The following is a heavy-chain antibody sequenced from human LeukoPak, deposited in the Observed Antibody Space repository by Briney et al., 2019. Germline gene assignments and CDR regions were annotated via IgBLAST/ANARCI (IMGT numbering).Heavy chain of an antibody. V-gene: IGHV1-18*01. CDR3: ARNYYDSSGSDY. J-gene: IGHJ4*02. Sequence: ASVKVSCKASGGTFISYAISWVRQAPGQGLEWMGWIGVFNGHTNYAQNLQGRVTITTDTSTSTAYMELTSLRSDDTAVYYCARNYYDSSGSDYWGQGTLVTVSS. CDR1: GGTFISYA. D-gene: IGHD3-22*01. CDR2: IGVFNGHT.